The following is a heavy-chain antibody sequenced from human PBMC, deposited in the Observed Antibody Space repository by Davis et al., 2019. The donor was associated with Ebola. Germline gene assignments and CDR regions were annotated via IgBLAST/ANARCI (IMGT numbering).Heavy chain of an antibody. D-gene: IGHD3-10*01. CDR3: VKETDARSSGSYDH. Sequence: GESLKISCEASAFTFSDYGIHWVRQVPGKGLEWVAVISYDGSLKYYVDSVNGRFISSRDNSRNTVYLHINSLRPEDTALYFCVKETDARSSGSYDHWGQGILVTVSS. V-gene: IGHV3-30*18. J-gene: IGHJ1*01. CDR2: ISYDGSLK. CDR1: AFTFSDYG.